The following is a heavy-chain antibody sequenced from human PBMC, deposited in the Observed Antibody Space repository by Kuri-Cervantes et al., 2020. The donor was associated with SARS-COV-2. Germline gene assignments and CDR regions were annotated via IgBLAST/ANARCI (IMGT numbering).Heavy chain of an antibody. CDR1: GFTFSSYS. CDR3: ARDGYFDWLFQGDYFDY. D-gene: IGHD3-9*01. CDR2: IYSGGST. Sequence: GESLKISCAASGFTFSSYSMNWVRQAPGKGLEWVSVIYSGGSTYYADSVKGRFIISRDNSKNTLYLQMNSLRAEDTAVYYCARDGYFDWLFQGDYFDYWGQGTLVTVSS. V-gene: IGHV3-66*02. J-gene: IGHJ4*02.